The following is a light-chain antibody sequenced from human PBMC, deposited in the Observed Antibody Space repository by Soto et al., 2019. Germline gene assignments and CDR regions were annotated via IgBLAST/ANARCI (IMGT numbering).Light chain of an antibody. CDR2: DVS. V-gene: IGKV1-5*01. CDR3: QQYDSSRT. Sequence: EMQMAQSTSTLSASVGDRVTITCRASQSISSWLAWYQQKPGRAPRLLIYDVSNLESGVPSRFSGSGSGTEFTLTITSLQPEDFAIYYCQQYDSSRTFGQGTKVDIK. J-gene: IGKJ1*01. CDR1: QSISSW.